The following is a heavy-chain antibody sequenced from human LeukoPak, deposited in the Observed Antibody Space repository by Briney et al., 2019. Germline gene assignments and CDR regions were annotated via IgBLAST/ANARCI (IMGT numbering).Heavy chain of an antibody. J-gene: IGHJ2*01. CDR2: ISNHDLDI. CDR1: GFDFSRYS. D-gene: IGHD7-27*01. CDR3: ARGGVNWGFWYFDL. Sequence: GGSLRLSCAASGFDFSRYSMNWVRQAPGKGLEWVSTISNHDLDIYYADSMKGRITISRDNAENTVYLEMSSLRVEDTAVYYCARGGVNWGFWYFDLWGRGTLVTVSS. V-gene: IGHV3-21*01.